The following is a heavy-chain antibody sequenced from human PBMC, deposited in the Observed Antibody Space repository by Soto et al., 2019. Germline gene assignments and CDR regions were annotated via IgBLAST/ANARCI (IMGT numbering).Heavy chain of an antibody. CDR1: GFTFSSYA. J-gene: IGHJ4*02. V-gene: IGHV3-30-3*01. Sequence: GGSLRLSCAASGFTFSSYAMHWVRQAPGKGLEWVAVISYDGSNKYYADSVKGRFTISRDNSKNTLYLQMNSLRAEDTAVYYCAREGECSSTSCPGDYFDYWGQGTLVTVSS. CDR3: AREGECSSTSCPGDYFDY. D-gene: IGHD2-2*01. CDR2: ISYDGSNK.